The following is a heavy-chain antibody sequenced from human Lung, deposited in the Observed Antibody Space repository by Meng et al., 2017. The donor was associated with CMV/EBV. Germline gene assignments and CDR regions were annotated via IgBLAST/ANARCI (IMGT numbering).Heavy chain of an antibody. Sequence: SCAASGFTFDDHAMHWVRQRPGKGLEWVSLITWDGGNTYYADSVKGRFTISRDNSKNSLYLQMNSLRTEDTALYYCAKDGSDSSLGWLDPWGQGNXVTVSS. CDR1: GFTFDDHA. D-gene: IGHD2-15*01. CDR3: AKDGSDSSLGWLDP. J-gene: IGHJ5*02. CDR2: ITWDGGNT. V-gene: IGHV3-43D*03.